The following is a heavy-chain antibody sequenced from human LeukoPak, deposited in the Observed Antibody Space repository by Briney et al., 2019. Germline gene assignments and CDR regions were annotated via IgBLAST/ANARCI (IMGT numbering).Heavy chain of an antibody. J-gene: IGHJ4*02. D-gene: IGHD5-12*01. CDR3: ARDSPGYGGYSY. V-gene: IGHV3-30-3*01. CDR1: GFTFSRSA. CDR2: FSYDGSNK. Sequence: GGSLRLSCAASGFTFSRSAMHWVRQAPGKGLEWVAIFSYDGSNKFYSDSVRGRFTISRDNSKNTMFLQMNSLRAEDTAVYYCARDSPGYGGYSYWGQGTLVTVSS.